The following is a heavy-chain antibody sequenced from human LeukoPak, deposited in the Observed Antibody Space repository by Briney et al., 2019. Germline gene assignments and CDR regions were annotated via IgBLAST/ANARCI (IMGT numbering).Heavy chain of an antibody. V-gene: IGHV3-23*01. CDR2: FSGSGGST. CDR1: GFTFSSYA. CDR3: AKANYDILTGYLYYFDY. Sequence: PGGSLRLSCAASGFTFSSYAMSWVRQAPGKGLEWVSTFSGSGGSTYYADSVKGRFTISRDNSKNTLYLQMNSLRAEDTAVYYCAKANYDILTGYLYYFDYWGQGTLVTVSS. J-gene: IGHJ4*02. D-gene: IGHD3-9*01.